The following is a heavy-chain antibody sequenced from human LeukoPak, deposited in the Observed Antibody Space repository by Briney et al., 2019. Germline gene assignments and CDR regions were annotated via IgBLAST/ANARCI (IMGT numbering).Heavy chain of an antibody. CDR1: GYTFTSYW. CDR3: ARGALRYCSSTSCYYLDY. J-gene: IGHJ4*02. V-gene: IGHV1-69*13. D-gene: IGHD2-2*01. Sequence: SVKVSCKASGYTFTSYWIQWVRQAPGQGLEWMGGIIPIFGTANYAQKFQGRVTITADESTSTAYMELSSLRSEDAAVYYCARGALRYCSSTSCYYLDYWGQGTLVTVSS. CDR2: IIPIFGTA.